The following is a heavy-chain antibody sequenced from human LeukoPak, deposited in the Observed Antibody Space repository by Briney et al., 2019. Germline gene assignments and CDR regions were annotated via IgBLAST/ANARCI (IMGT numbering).Heavy chain of an antibody. CDR1: GFTFSSYE. J-gene: IGHJ4*02. V-gene: IGHV3-48*03. CDR3: ARAPGYSYGYSLDY. CDR2: ISSSGNTI. Sequence: GGSLRLSCAASGFTFSSYEMNWVRQAPGKGLEWVSYISSSGNTISYADSVKGRFTISRDNAKNLLYLQMNSLRAEDTAVYYCARAPGYSYGYSLDYWGQETLVTVSS. D-gene: IGHD5-18*01.